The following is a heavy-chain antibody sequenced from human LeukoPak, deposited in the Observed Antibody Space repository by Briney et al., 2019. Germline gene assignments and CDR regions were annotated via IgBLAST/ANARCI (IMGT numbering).Heavy chain of an antibody. Sequence: SETLSLTCTVSGYSISSGSYWGWIRQPPGKGLEWVGSIYHSGSTYHNPSLKSRVTISVDTSKNQFSLKLRSVTAADTVVYYCARPTARLGWFDPWGQGTLVTVSS. CDR1: GYSISSGSY. CDR3: ARPTARLGWFDP. V-gene: IGHV4-38-2*02. J-gene: IGHJ5*02. CDR2: IYHSGST. D-gene: IGHD6-6*01.